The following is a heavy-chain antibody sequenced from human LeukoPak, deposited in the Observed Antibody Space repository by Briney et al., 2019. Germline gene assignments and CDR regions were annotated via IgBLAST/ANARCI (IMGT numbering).Heavy chain of an antibody. V-gene: IGHV3-23*01. J-gene: IGHJ4*02. D-gene: IGHD3-22*01. CDR3: AKGGHSVIVVKIDY. CDR1: GFTFSSYA. CDR2: ISGSCGST. Sequence: GGSLRLSCAASGFTFSSYAMSWVRQAPGKGLELVSAISGSCGSTYYADSVKGRFTISRDNSNNTLYLQMNSLRAEDTAVYYCAKGGHSVIVVKIDYWGQGTLVTVSS.